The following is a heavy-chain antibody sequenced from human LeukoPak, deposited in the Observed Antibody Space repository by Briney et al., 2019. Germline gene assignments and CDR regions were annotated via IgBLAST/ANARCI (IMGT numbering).Heavy chain of an antibody. D-gene: IGHD2-2*01. CDR2: INHSGRT. J-gene: IGHJ6*02. V-gene: IGHV4-34*01. CDR3: ARDVVVVPAAIHYGMDV. CDR1: GGSFSGYY. Sequence: PSETLSLTCAVYGGSFSGYYWSWIRQPPGKGLEWIGEINHSGRTYYNPSLKSRVTISVDTSKNQFSLNLSSVTAADTAVYYCARDVVVVPAAIHYGMDVWGQGTTVTVSS.